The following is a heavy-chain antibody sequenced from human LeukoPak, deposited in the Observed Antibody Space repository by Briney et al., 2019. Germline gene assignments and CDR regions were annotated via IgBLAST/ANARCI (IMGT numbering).Heavy chain of an antibody. CDR3: AREGEYGNYFDY. CDR1: GFTFSSYG. D-gene: IGHD1-26*01. CDR2: IWYDGSNK. Sequence: QPGRSLRLSCAASGFTFSSYGMHWVRQAPGKGLEWVAVIWYDGSNKYYADSVKGRFTISRDNSKNTLYLQMNSLRAEDTAVYYCAREGEYGNYFDYWGQGTLVTVSS. V-gene: IGHV3-33*01. J-gene: IGHJ4*02.